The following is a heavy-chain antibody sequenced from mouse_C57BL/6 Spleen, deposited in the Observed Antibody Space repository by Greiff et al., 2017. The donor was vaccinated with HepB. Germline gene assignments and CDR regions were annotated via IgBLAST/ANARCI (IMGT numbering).Heavy chain of an antibody. V-gene: IGHV14-4*01. CDR1: GFNIKDDY. CDR3: TTAQALFAY. J-gene: IGHJ3*01. Sequence: VQLKESGAELVRPGASVKLSCTASGFNIKDDYMHWVKQRPEQGLEWIGWIDPENGDTEYASKFQGKATITADTSSNTAYLQLSSLTSEDTAVYYCTTAQALFAYWGQGTLVTVSA. D-gene: IGHD3-2*02. CDR2: IDPENGDT.